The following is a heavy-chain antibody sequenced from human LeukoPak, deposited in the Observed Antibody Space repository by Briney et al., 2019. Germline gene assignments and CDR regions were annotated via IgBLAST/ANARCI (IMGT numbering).Heavy chain of an antibody. CDR1: GVSISGYY. J-gene: IGHJ6*03. Sequence: SETLSLTCTGSGVSISGYYWSWIRQPAGKGLEWIGRIYTSGSTNYNPSLKSRVTMSVDTSKNQFSLKLSSVTATDTAVYYRARNRGSTVITDQYYYYYMDVWGKGTTVTVSS. CDR2: IYTSGST. D-gene: IGHD4-11*01. CDR3: ARNRGSTVITDQYYYYYMDV. V-gene: IGHV4-4*07.